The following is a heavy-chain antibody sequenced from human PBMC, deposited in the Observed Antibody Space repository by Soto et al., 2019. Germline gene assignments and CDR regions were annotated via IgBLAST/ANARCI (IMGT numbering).Heavy chain of an antibody. V-gene: IGHV3-30-3*01. CDR3: ARDYYRFNRNYGFSMDV. J-gene: IGHJ6*02. CDR1: GCTFSSYA. CDR2: ISYDGSNK. D-gene: IGHD1-7*01. Sequence: QVQLVESGGGVVQPGRPLRLSCAASGCTFSSYAMHWLRQAQGKGMEWVAVISYDGSNKYYADSVKGRFTISRDNSKNTLYLQMNSLRAEDTAVYYCARDYYRFNRNYGFSMDVWGQGTTVTVSS.